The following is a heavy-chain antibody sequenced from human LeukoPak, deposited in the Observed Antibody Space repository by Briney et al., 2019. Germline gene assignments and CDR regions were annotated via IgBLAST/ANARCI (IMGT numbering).Heavy chain of an antibody. CDR2: ISTYNGTT. CDR1: GYTFTSYY. Sequence: ASVKVSCKASGYTFTSYYMHWVRQAPGQGLEWMGWISTYNGTTNYAQNLQGRVTMTTDTSTSTAYMELRSLRSDDTAVYYCARVVVAAAVYYYYYYMDVWGKGTTVTVSS. D-gene: IGHD2-15*01. V-gene: IGHV1-18*04. CDR3: ARVVVAAAVYYYYYYMDV. J-gene: IGHJ6*03.